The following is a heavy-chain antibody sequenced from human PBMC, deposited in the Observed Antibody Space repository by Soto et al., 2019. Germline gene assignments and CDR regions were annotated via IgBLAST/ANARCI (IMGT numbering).Heavy chain of an antibody. D-gene: IGHD3-10*01. J-gene: IGHJ4*02. CDR2: IYWYDDE. V-gene: IGHV2-5*01. CDR1: GFSLTTDGEG. CDR3: AHSRNLITEDAQVGDFDY. Sequence: QISLKESGPTLVKPTETLKLTCTFSGFSLTTDGEGVGWVRQPPGEALEWLALIYWYDDERYSPSLKTRLTIKKDPSKNQVVLILTNMDPVDTATYYCAHSRNLITEDAQVGDFDYWGQGTLVTVSS.